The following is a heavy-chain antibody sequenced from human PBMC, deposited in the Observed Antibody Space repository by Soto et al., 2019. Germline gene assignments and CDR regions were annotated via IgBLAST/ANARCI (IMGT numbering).Heavy chain of an antibody. CDR3: ATHCSSTSCYNV. J-gene: IGHJ4*02. CDR1: GGSISSSSYY. Sequence: PSETLSLTCTVSGGSISSSSYYWGWIRQPPGKGLEWIGSIYYSGSTYYNPSLKSRVTISVDTSKNQFSLKLSSVTASYTAVYYCATHCSSTSCYNVWGQGTLVTVSS. V-gene: IGHV4-39*01. D-gene: IGHD2-2*02. CDR2: IYYSGST.